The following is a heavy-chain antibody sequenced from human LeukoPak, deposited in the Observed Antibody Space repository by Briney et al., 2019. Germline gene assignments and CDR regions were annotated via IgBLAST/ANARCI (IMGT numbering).Heavy chain of an antibody. CDR1: GFTFSSYA. J-gene: IGHJ4*02. Sequence: GGSLRLSCAASGFTFSSYAMSWVRQAPGKGLEWVSAISGSGGSTYYADSVKGRFTISRDNSKNTLYLQMNSLRAEDTAVYYCATFPTTAVTPDYFDYWGQGTLVTVSS. CDR3: ATFPTTAVTPDYFDY. V-gene: IGHV3-23*01. CDR2: ISGSGGST. D-gene: IGHD4-23*01.